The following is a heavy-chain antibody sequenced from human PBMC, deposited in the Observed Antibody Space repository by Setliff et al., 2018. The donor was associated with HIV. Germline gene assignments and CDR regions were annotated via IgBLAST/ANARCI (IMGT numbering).Heavy chain of an antibody. CDR3: ASRGGIEGHIVVVTAANWFDP. D-gene: IGHD2-21*02. V-gene: IGHV4-34*01. CDR2: INHSGST. J-gene: IGHJ5*02. Sequence: SETLSLTCAVYGGSFSGYYWSWIRQPPGKGLELIGEINHSGSTNYNPSLKSRVTISVDTSKNQFSLKLSSVTAADTAVYYCASRGGIEGHIVVVTAANWFDPWGQGTLVTVSS. CDR1: GGSFSGYY.